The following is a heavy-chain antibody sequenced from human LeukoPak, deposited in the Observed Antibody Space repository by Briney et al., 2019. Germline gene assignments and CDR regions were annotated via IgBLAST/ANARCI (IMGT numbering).Heavy chain of an antibody. D-gene: IGHD6-13*01. CDR3: ARVMLAYTSHPSAFDY. CDR1: GYTFTGYY. CDR2: INPNSGGT. Sequence: EASVKVSCKASGYTFTGYYMHWVRQAPGQGLEWMGWINPNSGGTNYAQKFQGRVTMTRDTSISTAYMELSRLRSDDTAVYYCARVMLAYTSHPSAFDYWGQGTLVTVSS. V-gene: IGHV1-2*02. J-gene: IGHJ4*02.